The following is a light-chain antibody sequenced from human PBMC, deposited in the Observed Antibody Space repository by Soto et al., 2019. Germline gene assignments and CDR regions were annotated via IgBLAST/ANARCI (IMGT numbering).Light chain of an antibody. Sequence: QSVLTQPPSVSAAPGQKVTISCSGSSSNIGNNYVSWYQQLPGTAPKLLIYENNKRPSGIPDRFSGSKSGTSAILGITGLQTGDEAGYYCGTWDSSLSAGVFGGGTKLTVL. CDR1: SSNIGNNY. V-gene: IGLV1-51*02. CDR3: GTWDSSLSAGV. CDR2: ENN. J-gene: IGLJ3*02.